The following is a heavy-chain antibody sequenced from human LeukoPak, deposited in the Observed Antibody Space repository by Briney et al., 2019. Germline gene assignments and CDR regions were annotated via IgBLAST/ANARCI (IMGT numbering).Heavy chain of an antibody. CDR3: ARDQGGVGY. D-gene: IGHD3-16*01. V-gene: IGHV3-23*01. CDR2: ISGSGGST. Sequence: GGSLRLSCAASGFTFSSYAMSWVRQAPGKGLERVSAISGSGGSTYYADSVKGRFTISRDNAKNSLYLQMNSLRAEDTAVYYCARDQGGVGYWGQGTLVTVSS. J-gene: IGHJ4*02. CDR1: GFTFSSYA.